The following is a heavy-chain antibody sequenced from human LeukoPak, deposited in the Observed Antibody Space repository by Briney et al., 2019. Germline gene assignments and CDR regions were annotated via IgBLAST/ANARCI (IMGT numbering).Heavy chain of an antibody. CDR1: GGSFSGYY. J-gene: IGHJ6*03. D-gene: IGHD6-6*01. CDR2: INHSGST. Sequence: PSETLSLTCAVYGGSFSGYYWSWIRQPPGKGLEWTGEINHSGSTNYNPSLKSRVTISVDTSKNQFSLKLSSVTAADTAVYYCARDRGIAARPTYYYYMDVWGKGTTVTVSS. CDR3: ARDRGIAARPTYYYYMDV. V-gene: IGHV4-34*01.